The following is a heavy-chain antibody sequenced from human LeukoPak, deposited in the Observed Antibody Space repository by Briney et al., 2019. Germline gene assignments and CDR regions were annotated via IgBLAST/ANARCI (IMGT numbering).Heavy chain of an antibody. V-gene: IGHV3-53*01. Sequence: GGSLRLSCPASGFTVTTYYMSWVRQAPGKGLEWVSVMYTGGTTYYADSVKGRFTISREYSKNTLYLQMNSLSAEDTAVYYCARDRSGYDYTAFDIWGQGTMVIVS. CDR2: MYTGGTT. D-gene: IGHD5-12*01. CDR1: GFTVTTYY. J-gene: IGHJ3*02. CDR3: ARDRSGYDYTAFDI.